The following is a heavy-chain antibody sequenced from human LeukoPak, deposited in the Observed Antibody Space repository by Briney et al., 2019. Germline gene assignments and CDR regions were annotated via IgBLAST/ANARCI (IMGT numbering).Heavy chain of an antibody. CDR3: AREGDSYSGSYPTFDP. CDR2: IYYSGST. D-gene: IGHD1-26*01. Sequence: SETLSLTCTVSGGSISSSSYYWGWIRQPPGRGLEWIGSIYYSGSTYYNPSLKSRVTISVDTSKNQFSLKLSSVTAADTAVYYCAREGDSYSGSYPTFDPWGQGTLVTVSS. J-gene: IGHJ5*02. CDR1: GGSISSSSYY. V-gene: IGHV4-39*07.